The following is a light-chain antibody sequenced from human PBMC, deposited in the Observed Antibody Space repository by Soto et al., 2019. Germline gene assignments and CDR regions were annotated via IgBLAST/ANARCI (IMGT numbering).Light chain of an antibody. CDR3: MQATHGPPT. CDR2: KAS. V-gene: IGKV2-30*01. Sequence: DVVMTQSPLSLPVTLGQPASISCRSSRSLVYSDGNAYLNWFQQRPGQSPRRLIYKASNRDSGVPDRFSGSGSGTEFTLQISRVEAEDVGVYYCMQATHGPPTFGRGTRVEIK. CDR1: RSLVYSDGNAY. J-gene: IGKJ1*01.